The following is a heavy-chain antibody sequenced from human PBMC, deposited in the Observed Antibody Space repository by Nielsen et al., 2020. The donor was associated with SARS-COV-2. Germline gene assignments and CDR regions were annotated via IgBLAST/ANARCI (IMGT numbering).Heavy chain of an antibody. CDR3: ATALVDSADVFDI. Sequence: SETLSLTCTVSGGSIGSGDYYWSWIRQPPGKGLEWIGYIYYSGSTYYNPSLKSRVTISLDTSKNQFSLKLSSVTAADTAVYYCATALVDSADVFDIWGQGTMVTVSS. D-gene: IGHD5-12*01. CDR2: IYYSGST. V-gene: IGHV4-30-4*01. J-gene: IGHJ3*02. CDR1: GGSIGSGDYY.